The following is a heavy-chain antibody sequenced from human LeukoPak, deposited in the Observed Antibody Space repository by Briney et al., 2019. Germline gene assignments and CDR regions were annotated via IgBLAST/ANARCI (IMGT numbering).Heavy chain of an antibody. V-gene: IGHV3-48*03. CDR3: AKWGDYDILTGYYVSDF. D-gene: IGHD3-9*01. J-gene: IGHJ4*02. CDR2: ISSGSTI. Sequence: RPGGSLRLSCAASGFTFSSYEMNWVRQAPGKGLEWVSYISSGSTIYDADSVKGRFTISRDNAKNSLYVEMNTLRAEDTAVYYCAKWGDYDILTGYYVSDFWGQGTLVTVSS. CDR1: GFTFSSYE.